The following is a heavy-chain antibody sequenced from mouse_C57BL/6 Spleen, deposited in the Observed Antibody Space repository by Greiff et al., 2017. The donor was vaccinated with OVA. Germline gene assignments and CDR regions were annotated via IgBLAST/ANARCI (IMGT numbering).Heavy chain of an antibody. J-gene: IGHJ1*03. V-gene: IGHV1-55*01. CDR3: ARTAFYYGSSHWYFDV. CDR1: GYTFTSYW. CDR2: IYPGSGST. D-gene: IGHD1-1*01. Sequence: QVQLPQPGAELVKPGASVKMSCKASGYTFTSYWITWVKQRPGQGLEWIGDIYPGSGSTNYNEKFKSKATLTVDTSSSTAYMQLSSLTSEDSAVYYCARTAFYYGSSHWYFDVWGTGTTVTVSS.